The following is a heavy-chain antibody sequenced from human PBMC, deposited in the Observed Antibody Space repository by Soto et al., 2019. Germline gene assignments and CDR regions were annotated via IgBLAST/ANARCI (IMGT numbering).Heavy chain of an antibody. Sequence: LKPPGKGLEWIGNIYHSGSNKYVSTNYTLSLKSRVTMSIDTSKHHLSLNLTSVTAADKAMYYCSIAHVTYF. D-gene: IGHD2-21*02. J-gene: IGHJ4*01. V-gene: IGHV4-59*01. CDR3: SIAHVTYF. CDR2: IYHSGSNKYVST.